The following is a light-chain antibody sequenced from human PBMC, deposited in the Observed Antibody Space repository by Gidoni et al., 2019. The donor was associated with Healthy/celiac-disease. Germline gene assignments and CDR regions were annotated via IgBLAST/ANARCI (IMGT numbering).Light chain of an antibody. CDR3: QSYDSSLSGSV. V-gene: IGLV1-40*01. CDR1: SSNIGAGYD. J-gene: IGLJ2*01. CDR2: GNS. Sequence: QSVLTQPPSVSGAPGQRVPISCTGSSSNIGAGYDVHWYQQLPGTAPKLLIYGNSNRPSGVPDRFSGSKSVTSAPLAITGLQAEDEADYDCQSYDSSLSGSVFGGGTKLTVL.